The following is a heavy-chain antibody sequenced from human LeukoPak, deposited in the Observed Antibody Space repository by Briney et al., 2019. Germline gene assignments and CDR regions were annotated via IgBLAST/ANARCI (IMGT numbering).Heavy chain of an antibody. CDR1: GFTFSSYA. Sequence: GGSLRLSCAASGFTFSSYAMSWVRQAPGKGLEWVSSISSSSSYIYYADSVKGRFTISRDNAKNSLYLQMNSLRAEDTAVYYCARDSGEHDFDYWGQGTLVTVSS. J-gene: IGHJ4*02. V-gene: IGHV3-21*01. D-gene: IGHD2-21*01. CDR3: ARDSGEHDFDY. CDR2: ISSSSSYI.